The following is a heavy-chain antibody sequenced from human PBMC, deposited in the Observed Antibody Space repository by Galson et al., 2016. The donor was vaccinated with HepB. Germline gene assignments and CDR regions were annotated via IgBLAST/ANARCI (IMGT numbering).Heavy chain of an antibody. Sequence: GTTKYKPSLKSRVTISVDTSKNQLSLRLTSVTAADTAVYYCTRMDPALISGFDNWGQGTLVSVSS. CDR3: TRMDPALISGFDN. D-gene: IGHD2-15*01. J-gene: IGHJ4*02. CDR2: GTT. V-gene: IGHV4-59*01.